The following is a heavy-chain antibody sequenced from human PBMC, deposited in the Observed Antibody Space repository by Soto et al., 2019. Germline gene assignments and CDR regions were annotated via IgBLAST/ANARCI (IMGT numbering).Heavy chain of an antibody. V-gene: IGHV3-23*01. D-gene: IGHD2-8*01. CDR2: ISGSGGST. J-gene: IGHJ4*02. CDR1: GFTFSSYA. CDR3: ANLDPDCVLMVYANY. Sequence: EVQLLESGGGLVQPGGSLRLSCAASGFTFSSYAMSWVRQAPGKGLEWVSAISGSGGSTYYADSVKGRFTISRANSQNTLYLQMNSLRAEDTAVYYCANLDPDCVLMVYANYWGQGTLVTVSS.